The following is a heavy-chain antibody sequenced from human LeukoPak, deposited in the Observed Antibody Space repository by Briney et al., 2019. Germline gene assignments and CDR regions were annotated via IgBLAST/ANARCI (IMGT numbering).Heavy chain of an antibody. CDR3: ARHSPPKGTTVTTHFDY. D-gene: IGHD4-17*01. Sequence: GESLKISCKGSGYSFTSYWIGWVRQMPGKGLEWMGIIYPGDSDTRYSPSFQGQVTISADKSISTAYLQWSSLKASDTAMYYCARHSPPKGTTVTTHFDYWGQGTLVTVSS. J-gene: IGHJ4*02. V-gene: IGHV5-51*01. CDR2: IYPGDSDT. CDR1: GYSFTSYW.